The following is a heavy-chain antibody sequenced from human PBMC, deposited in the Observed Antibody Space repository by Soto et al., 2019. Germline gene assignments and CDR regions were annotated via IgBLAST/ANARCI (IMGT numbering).Heavy chain of an antibody. J-gene: IGHJ4*01. Sequence: PSQTLSLTCAISGDSVSSNIAAWNWVRQSPSRGLEWLGRTKYRSKWYTDYATSVKSRITINPDTSKNQVSLQLNSVTPEDTAVYFCARGGSSTGTYSFAFWGHRILVTVSS. CDR2: TKYRSKWYT. V-gene: IGHV6-1*01. CDR3: ARGGSSTGTYSFAF. D-gene: IGHD6-13*01. CDR1: GDSVSSNIAA.